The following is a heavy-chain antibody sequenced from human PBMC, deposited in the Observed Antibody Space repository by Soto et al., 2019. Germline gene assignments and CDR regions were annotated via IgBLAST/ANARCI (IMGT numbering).Heavy chain of an antibody. CDR1: GYSFTSYW. CDR2: IYPGDSDT. V-gene: IGHV5-51*01. D-gene: IGHD1-26*01. J-gene: IGHJ3*02. Sequence: GDSLKLSCKGSGYSFTSYWIGWVRQMPGKGLEWMGIIYPGDSDTRYSPSFQGQVTISADKSISTAYLQWSSLKASDTAMYYCARRRVQWEFHDGFYSWGQGTIVTVPS. CDR3: ARRRVQWEFHDGFYS.